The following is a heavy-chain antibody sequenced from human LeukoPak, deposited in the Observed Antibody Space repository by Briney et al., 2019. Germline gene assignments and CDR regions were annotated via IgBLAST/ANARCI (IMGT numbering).Heavy chain of an antibody. J-gene: IGHJ4*02. Sequence: GGSLRLSCAVSGFTFINYGMSWVRQAPGKGLEWVSCISSSSSYIYYADSVKGRFTISRDNAKNSLYLQMNSLRAEDTAVYYCARDLNWETYWGQGTLVSVSS. D-gene: IGHD7-27*01. CDR3: ARDLNWETY. CDR2: ISSSSSYI. CDR1: GFTFINYG. V-gene: IGHV3-21*01.